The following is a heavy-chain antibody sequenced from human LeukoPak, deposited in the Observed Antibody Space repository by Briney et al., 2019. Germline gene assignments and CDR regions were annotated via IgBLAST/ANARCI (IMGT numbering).Heavy chain of an antibody. D-gene: IGHD6-13*01. CDR1: GYTFTSYD. Sequence: ASVKVSCKASGYTFTSYDINWVRQATGQGLEWMGWMNPNSGNTGYAQEFQGRVTMTRNTSISTAYMELSSLRSEDTAVYYCARYDSSSWEWWFDPWGQGTLVTVSS. CDR2: MNPNSGNT. CDR3: ARYDSSSWEWWFDP. V-gene: IGHV1-8*01. J-gene: IGHJ5*02.